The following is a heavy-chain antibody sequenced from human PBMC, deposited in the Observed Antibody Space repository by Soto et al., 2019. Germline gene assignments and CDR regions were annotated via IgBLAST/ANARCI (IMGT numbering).Heavy chain of an antibody. V-gene: IGHV3-33*01. CDR3: ARDYDSSGYPRYYFDY. J-gene: IGHJ4*02. CDR1: GFTFSSYG. CDR2: IWYDGSKK. D-gene: IGHD3-22*01. Sequence: QVPLVESGGGVVQPGRSLRLSCAASGFTFSSYGMHWVRQAPGKGLEWVAVIWYDGSKKYYADSVKGRFTISRDNSKNTLYLQMNSLRAEDTAVYYCARDYDSSGYPRYYFDYWGQGTLVTVSS.